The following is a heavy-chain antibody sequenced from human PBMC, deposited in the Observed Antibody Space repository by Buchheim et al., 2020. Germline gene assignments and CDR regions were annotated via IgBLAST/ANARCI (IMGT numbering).Heavy chain of an antibody. V-gene: IGHV3-23*04. J-gene: IGHJ4*02. D-gene: IGHD2-2*01. CDR3: AKVVGPYCPSTSCFVDY. CDR1: GFTFSSYA. Sequence: VQLVESGGGVVQPGRSLRLSCAASGFTFSSYAMHWVRQAPGKGLEWVSTISHSGGSTYYADSVKGRLTISRDNSKNTLFLQLNSLRAEDTAIYYCAKVVGPYCPSTSCFVDYWGQGAL. CDR2: ISHSGGST.